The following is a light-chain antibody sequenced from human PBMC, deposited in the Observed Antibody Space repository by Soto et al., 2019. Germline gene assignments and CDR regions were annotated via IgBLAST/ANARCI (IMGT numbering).Light chain of an antibody. CDR2: DAS. J-gene: IGKJ5*01. Sequence: DIQMTQSPSTLSASVGDRVTITCRASQTITRWMAWDQQKPGKASKLLIYDASTLESGVPSRFSGSRSGTEFTLTISSLQPDDFATYYCQQYHTSSITFGQGTRLEIK. V-gene: IGKV1-5*01. CDR3: QQYHTSSIT. CDR1: QTITRW.